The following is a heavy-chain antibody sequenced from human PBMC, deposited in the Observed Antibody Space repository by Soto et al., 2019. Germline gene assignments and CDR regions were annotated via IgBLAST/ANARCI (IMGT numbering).Heavy chain of an antibody. J-gene: IGHJ6*02. CDR3: ARDLITTALDYNYYGMDV. CDR2: IIPIFGVP. D-gene: IGHD1-20*01. V-gene: IGHV1-69*13. Sequence: SVKVSCKASGGTFSNSAISWVRQAPGQGLEWVGAIIPIFGVPNYAQKFRGRGTISADASTSTAYMELSSLRSEDTAVYYCARDLITTALDYNYYGMDVWGQGTTVTVSS. CDR1: GGTFSNSA.